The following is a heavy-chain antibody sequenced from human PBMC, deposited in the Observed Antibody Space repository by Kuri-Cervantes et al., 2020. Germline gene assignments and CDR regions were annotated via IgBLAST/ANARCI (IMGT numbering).Heavy chain of an antibody. CDR2: IGAGGLAT. Sequence: GESLKISCAASGFTFSSYAMTWVRQAAGKGLEWVSAIGAGGLATSFADSVKGRFTISRDNSKNTLYLEMNSLRAEDTAIYYCAGKIVAPQRYFDLWGRGTLVTVSS. CDR3: AGKIVAPQRYFDL. V-gene: IGHV3-23*01. J-gene: IGHJ2*01. CDR1: GFTFSSYA. D-gene: IGHD2/OR15-2a*01.